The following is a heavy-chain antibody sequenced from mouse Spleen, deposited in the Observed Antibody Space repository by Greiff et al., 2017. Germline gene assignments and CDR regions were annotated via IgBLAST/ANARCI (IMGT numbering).Heavy chain of an antibody. CDR2: TYPGDGDS. J-gene: IGHJ4*01. D-gene: IGHD1-3*01. CDR3: ACGSEGKSDVMDN. CDR1: GYTFSSYW. V-gene: IGHV1-87*01. Sequence: VQLQQSGAELARPGASVKLSCKASGYTFSSYWIQWIKQRPGQGLEWIGATYPGDGDSRYSQKFRGKATLTADKSSSTAYMQLTSLAPEDSAVYYCACGSEGKSDVMDNWGQGTSVTVSS.